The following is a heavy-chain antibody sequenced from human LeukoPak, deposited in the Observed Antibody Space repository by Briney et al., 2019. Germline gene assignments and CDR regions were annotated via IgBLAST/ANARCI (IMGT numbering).Heavy chain of an antibody. V-gene: IGHV3-21*01. CDR2: ISSSRDYI. J-gene: IGHJ4*02. D-gene: IGHD2-21*02. CDR1: GFTFSTYS. Sequence: GGSRRLSCAAAGFTFSTYSMNWVRQAPGKGLEWLSSISSSRDYIYYADSGKGRFTISRDNAKNSLYLQMNSLRADDTAVYYCARRAGDSRVQWGFDFWGQGTLVTVSS. CDR3: ARRAGDSRVQWGFDF.